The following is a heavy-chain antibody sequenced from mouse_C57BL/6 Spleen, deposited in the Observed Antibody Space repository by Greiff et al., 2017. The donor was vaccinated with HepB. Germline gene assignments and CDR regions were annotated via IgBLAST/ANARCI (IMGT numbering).Heavy chain of an antibody. J-gene: IGHJ2*01. CDR1: GYTFTEYT. D-gene: IGHD3-2*01. CDR2: FYPGSGSI. Sequence: QVQLQQSGAELVKPGASVKLSCKASGYTFTEYTIHWVKQRSGQGLEWIGWFYPGSGSIKYNEKFKDKATLTADKSSSTAYMEHSRLTSEDSAVYFCASHATAPATRGNYFYYWGPGTTLTVSS. V-gene: IGHV1-62-2*01. CDR3: ASHATAPATRGNYFYY.